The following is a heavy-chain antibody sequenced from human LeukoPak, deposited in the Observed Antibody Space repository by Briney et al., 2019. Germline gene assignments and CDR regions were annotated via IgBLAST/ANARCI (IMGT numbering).Heavy chain of an antibody. CDR1: GFIFSSYG. J-gene: IGHJ4*02. Sequence: GGSLRLSCAASGFIFSSYGMHWVRQAPGKGLEWVTFTRYDGGSKYYADSVKGRFTISRDNSKNTLHPQMNSLRPEDTAVYYCAKEGSTSPFDYWGQGTLVTVSS. CDR3: AKEGSTSPFDY. CDR2: TRYDGGSK. V-gene: IGHV3-30*02. D-gene: IGHD1-26*01.